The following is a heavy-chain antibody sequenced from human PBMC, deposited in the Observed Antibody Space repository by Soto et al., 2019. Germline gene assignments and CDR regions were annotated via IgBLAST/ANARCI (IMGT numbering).Heavy chain of an antibody. CDR3: ARDSEYSSSWRGEFDY. CDR2: IYYSGST. D-gene: IGHD6-13*01. V-gene: IGHV4-30-4*01. CDR1: GGSISSGYYY. J-gene: IGHJ4*02. Sequence: QVQLQESGPGLVKPSQTLSLTCTVSGGSISSGYYYWSWLRQAQGKGLEGIGYIYYSGSTYYNPSLKRRVTISADTSKNQFSLKLSSVTAADTAVYYCARDSEYSSSWRGEFDYWGQGTLVTVSS.